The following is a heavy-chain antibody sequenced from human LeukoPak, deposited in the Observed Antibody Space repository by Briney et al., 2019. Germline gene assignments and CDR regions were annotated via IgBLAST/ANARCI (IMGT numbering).Heavy chain of an antibody. J-gene: IGHJ6*02. Sequence: SETLSLTCTVSGGSVSSTTYYWGWIRQPPGKGLEWIGSLYYSVSTHYNPSLKSRVTISADTSKNQFSLKLNSVTAAGTAVYYCGRLGRSAYYYGMGVWGQGTTVTVSS. D-gene: IGHD3-10*01. CDR3: GRLGRSAYYYGMGV. CDR1: GGSVSSTTYY. CDR2: LYYSVST. V-gene: IGHV4-39*01.